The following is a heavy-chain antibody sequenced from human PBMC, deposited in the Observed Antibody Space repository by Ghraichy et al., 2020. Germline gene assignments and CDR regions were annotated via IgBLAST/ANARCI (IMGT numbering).Heavy chain of an antibody. Sequence: WIGEINHSGSPNYHPSLKSRVTISVDTSKNRFSLKLSSVTAADTAVYYCARGRTQVRRIWYSTYGMDFCG. CDR3: ARGRTQVRRIWYSTYGMDF. J-gene: IGHJ6*02. D-gene: IGHD2-8*01. V-gene: IGHV4-34*01. CDR2: INHSGSP.